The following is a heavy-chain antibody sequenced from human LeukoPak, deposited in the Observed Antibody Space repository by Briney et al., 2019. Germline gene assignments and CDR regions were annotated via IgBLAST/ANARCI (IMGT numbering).Heavy chain of an antibody. J-gene: IGHJ2*01. CDR2: FNPSGSNT. CDR1: GYTFDVYY. CDR3: ARGRTVTNDFDL. V-gene: IGHV1-46*02. D-gene: IGHD4-17*01. Sequence: VASVKVSCKASGYTFDVYYIHWVRQAPGQGLEWMGIFNPSGSNTNYAQRFQGGVTLTRDTSTTTVYMDLSGLRPEDTAVYYCARGRTVTNDFDLWGRGTLLTVSS.